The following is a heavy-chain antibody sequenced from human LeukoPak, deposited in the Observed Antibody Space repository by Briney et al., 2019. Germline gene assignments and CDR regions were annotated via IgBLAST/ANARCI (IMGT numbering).Heavy chain of an antibody. D-gene: IGHD1-26*01. Sequence: PGGSLRLSCAASGFTFSSYAMHWVRQAPGKGLEWVAVISYDGSNKYYADSVKGRFTISRDNSKNTLYLQMNSLRAEDTDVYYCARGTPLSGSYSYYFDYWGQGTLVTVSS. CDR3: ARGTPLSGSYSYYFDY. V-gene: IGHV3-30-3*01. CDR1: GFTFSSYA. CDR2: ISYDGSNK. J-gene: IGHJ4*02.